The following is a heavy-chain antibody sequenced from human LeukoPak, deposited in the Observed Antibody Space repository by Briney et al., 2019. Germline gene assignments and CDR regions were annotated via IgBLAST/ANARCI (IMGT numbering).Heavy chain of an antibody. CDR3: AKDLPDSGSYFPVGWYFDL. J-gene: IGHJ2*01. V-gene: IGHV3-23*01. D-gene: IGHD1-26*01. CDR1: GFTFSSYA. CDR2: ISGSGGST. Sequence: PGGSLRLSCAASGFTFSSYAMSWVRQAPGKGLEWVSAISGSGGSTYYADSVKGRFTISRDNSKNTLYLQMNSLRAEDTAVYYCAKDLPDSGSYFPVGWYFDLWGRGTLVTVSS.